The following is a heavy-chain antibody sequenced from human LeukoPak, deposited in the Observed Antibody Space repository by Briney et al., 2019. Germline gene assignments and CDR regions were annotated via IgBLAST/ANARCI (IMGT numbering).Heavy chain of an antibody. Sequence: PSETLSLTCTVSGGSISSSSYYWGWIRQPPGKGLEWIGSIYYSGSTYYNPSLKSRVTISVDTSKNQFSLKLSSVTAADTAVYYCARDRGRRTDTDFDYWGQGTLVTVSS. CDR2: IYYSGST. V-gene: IGHV4-39*07. D-gene: IGHD5-18*01. J-gene: IGHJ4*02. CDR3: ARDRGRRTDTDFDY. CDR1: GGSISSSSYY.